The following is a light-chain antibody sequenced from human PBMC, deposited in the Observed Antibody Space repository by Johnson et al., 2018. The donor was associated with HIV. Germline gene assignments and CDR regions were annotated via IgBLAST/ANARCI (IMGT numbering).Light chain of an antibody. J-gene: IGLJ1*01. V-gene: IGLV1-51*01. Sequence: QSVLTQPPSVSAAPGQKVTISCSGSSSNIGNNYVSWYQQLPGTAPKLLIYDNNKRPAGIPDRFSGSKSGTSDTLGITGLQTGDEADYYCGTGDTSLSVYVFGTGTKVTVL. CDR2: DNN. CDR3: GTGDTSLSVYV. CDR1: SSNIGNNY.